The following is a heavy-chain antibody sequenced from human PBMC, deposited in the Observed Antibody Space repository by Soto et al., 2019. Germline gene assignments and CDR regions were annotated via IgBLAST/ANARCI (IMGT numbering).Heavy chain of an antibody. CDR2: IYYSGRT. CDR3: ARVGGDDFGDSGGFDY. Sequence: QVQLQESGPGLVKPSETLSLTCTVSGGSIRDYFWTWIRQPPGKGLEWIGYIYYSGRTNYNPSLKSRVSISVDTSKNHFSLQLRSATAADTAVYYCARVGGDDFGDSGGFDYWGQGTLVTVSS. CDR1: GGSIRDYF. J-gene: IGHJ4*02. V-gene: IGHV4-59*01. D-gene: IGHD4-17*01.